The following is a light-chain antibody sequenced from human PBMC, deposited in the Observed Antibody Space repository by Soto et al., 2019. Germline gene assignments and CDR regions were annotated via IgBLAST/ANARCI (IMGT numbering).Light chain of an antibody. J-gene: IGKJ1*01. CDR3: QQYGSSGT. CDR2: NAS. V-gene: IGKV3-20*01. Sequence: IVMTQSPVTLSVSPGERVTLSCRASQSVGSSFAWYQQKPGQAPRLVIYNASTTATGIPARFSGSGAGTDFTLTISRLEPEDFAVYYCQQYGSSGTFGQGTKVDIK. CDR1: QSVGSSF.